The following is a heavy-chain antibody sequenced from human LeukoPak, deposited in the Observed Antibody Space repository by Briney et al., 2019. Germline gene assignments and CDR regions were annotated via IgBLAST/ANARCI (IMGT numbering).Heavy chain of an antibody. D-gene: IGHD2-15*01. V-gene: IGHV1-2*02. CDR3: AREVAIWALYYYMDV. J-gene: IGHJ6*03. Sequence: ASVKVSCKASGYTFTGYYIHWVRQAPGQGLEWMGWINPNSGGTNYAQKFQGRVTMTRDTSISTAYMELSRLRSDDTAVYYCAREVAIWALYYYMDVWGKGTTVTISS. CDR1: GYTFTGYY. CDR2: INPNSGGT.